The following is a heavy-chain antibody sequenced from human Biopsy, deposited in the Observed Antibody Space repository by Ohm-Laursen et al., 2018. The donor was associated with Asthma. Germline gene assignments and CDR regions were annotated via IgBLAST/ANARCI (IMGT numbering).Heavy chain of an antibody. CDR1: GGSVSTGSYY. CDR3: ARGPNYHGSGRAPIGMDV. J-gene: IGHJ6*02. V-gene: IGHV4-61*01. CDR2: IYYTGSD. Sequence: GTLSLTCTVSGGSVSTGSYYWSWIRQPPGKGLEWLGYIYYTGSDNYNPSLKSRVTISVDTSKNQFSLRLNSVTTADPAVYYCARGPNYHGSGRAPIGMDVWGQGTAVTVSS. D-gene: IGHD3-10*01.